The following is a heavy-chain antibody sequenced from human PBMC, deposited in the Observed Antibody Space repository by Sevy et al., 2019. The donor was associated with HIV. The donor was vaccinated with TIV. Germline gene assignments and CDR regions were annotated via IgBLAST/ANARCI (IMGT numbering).Heavy chain of an antibody. Sequence: GGSLRLSCVASGFTFSNVCMSWVRQAPGKGLEWVGHFKSKTDGGTTDYAAPVRGRFTISSDDSKNTLYLQMNSLKTEDTAVYYCTTGGSLFQHWGQGTLVTVSS. J-gene: IGHJ1*01. CDR3: TTGGSLFQH. V-gene: IGHV3-15*01. CDR1: GFTFSNVC. CDR2: FKSKTDGGTT. D-gene: IGHD3-16*01.